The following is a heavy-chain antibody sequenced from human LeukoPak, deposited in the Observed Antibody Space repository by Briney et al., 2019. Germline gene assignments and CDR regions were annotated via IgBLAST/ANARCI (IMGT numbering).Heavy chain of an antibody. D-gene: IGHD6-13*01. CDR3: ARDFSSWREGFDP. J-gene: IGHJ5*02. CDR1: GGSFSGYY. Sequence: PSETLSLTCAVYGGSFSGYYWSWIRQPPGKGLEWIGEINHSGSTNYNPSLKSRVTMSVDTSKNQFSLKLSSVTAADTAVYYCARDFSSWREGFDPWGQGTLVTVSS. V-gene: IGHV4-34*01. CDR2: INHSGST.